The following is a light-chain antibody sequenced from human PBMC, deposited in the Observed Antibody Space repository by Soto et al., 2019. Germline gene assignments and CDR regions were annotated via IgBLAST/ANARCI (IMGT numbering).Light chain of an antibody. CDR1: KLGDKY. CDR2: QDG. Sequence: YELTQPPSVSVSPGQTASITCSGDKLGDKYACWYQQKPGQSPVVVIYQDGKRPSGIPERFSGSNSGNTATLTISGTQPMDEADYYCQAWDSSTAVFGGGTKVTVL. V-gene: IGLV3-1*01. J-gene: IGLJ2*01. CDR3: QAWDSSTAV.